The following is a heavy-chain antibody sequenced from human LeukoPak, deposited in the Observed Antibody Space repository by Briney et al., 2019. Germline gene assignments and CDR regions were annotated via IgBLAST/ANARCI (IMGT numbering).Heavy chain of an antibody. D-gene: IGHD3-10*01. Sequence: GGSLRLSCAVSGFSVTNNYMSWVRQAPGKGLEWVSGITWNGGITGYADSVKGRFTISRDNAKNSLYLQMNSLRAEDTALYYCARDYYGAGSYIFDYWGQGTLVTVSS. CDR1: GFSVTNNY. CDR3: ARDYYGAGSYIFDY. CDR2: ITWNGGIT. V-gene: IGHV3-20*04. J-gene: IGHJ4*02.